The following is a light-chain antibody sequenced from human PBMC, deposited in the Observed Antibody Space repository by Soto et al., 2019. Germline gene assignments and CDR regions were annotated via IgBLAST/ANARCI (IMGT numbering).Light chain of an antibody. CDR1: QSVSSY. CDR2: DGA. J-gene: IGKJ1*01. V-gene: IGKV3-11*01. CDR3: QPRSNWPPWM. Sequence: EIVLTQSPATLSLSPGERATLSCRASQSVSSYLAWYQQKPGQDPRLLMYDGANRATGIPARFSGSGSGTEFSLTISSLEPEDFAVYYCQPRSNWPPWMFAQGTKVDIK.